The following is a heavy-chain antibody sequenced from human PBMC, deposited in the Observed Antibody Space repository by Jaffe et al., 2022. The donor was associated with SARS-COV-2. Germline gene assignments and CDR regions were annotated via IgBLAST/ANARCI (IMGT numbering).Heavy chain of an antibody. J-gene: IGHJ6*02. CDR3: AKDGSIAAAGTSAYGMDV. V-gene: IGHV3-30*18. CDR2: ISYDGSNK. D-gene: IGHD6-13*01. CDR1: GFTFSSYG. Sequence: QVQLVESGGGVVQPGRSLRLSCAASGFTFSSYGMHWVRQAPGKGLEWVAVISYDGSNKYYADSVKGRFTISRDNSKNTLYLQMNSLRAEDTAVYYCAKDGSIAAAGTSAYGMDVWGQGTTVTVSS.